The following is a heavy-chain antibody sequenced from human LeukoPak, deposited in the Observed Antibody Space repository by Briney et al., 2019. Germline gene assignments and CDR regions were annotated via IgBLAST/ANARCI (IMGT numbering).Heavy chain of an antibody. J-gene: IGHJ5*02. CDR1: GGTFNNSA. D-gene: IGHD4-17*01. CDR3: ARDVHGDYGSGWFDP. CDR2: IMPLFGTA. Sequence: ASVKVSFKTSGGTFNNSAISWVRQAPGQGLEWLGAIMPLFGTAGYAQKFQGRVTITKDESTRTVYLELTSLTSDDTAVYYCARDVHGDYGSGWFDPWGQGTLVSVSS. V-gene: IGHV1-69*05.